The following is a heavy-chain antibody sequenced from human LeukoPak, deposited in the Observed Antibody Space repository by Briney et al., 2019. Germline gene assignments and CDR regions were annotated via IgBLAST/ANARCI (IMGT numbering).Heavy chain of an antibody. V-gene: IGHV3-23*01. CDR3: AKRRDAGMTGTTGGLDV. J-gene: IGHJ3*01. CDR2: ISGSGETT. Sequence: GGSLRLSCAASGFTLSNYAMSWVRQAPGKGLEWVSGISGSGETTFYADSVRGRFAISRDISKTTLYLQINSLRAEDAAVYYCAKRRDAGMTGTTGGLDVWGQGTTVTVSS. CDR1: GFTLSNYA. D-gene: IGHD1-20*01.